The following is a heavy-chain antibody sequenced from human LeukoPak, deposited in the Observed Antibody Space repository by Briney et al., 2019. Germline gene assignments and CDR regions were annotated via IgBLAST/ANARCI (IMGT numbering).Heavy chain of an antibody. CDR3: ARVGPLFYCSGGSCPWSPDY. CDR1: GFTFSSYG. CDR2: IWYDGSNK. V-gene: IGHV3-33*01. J-gene: IGHJ4*02. Sequence: GGSLRLSCAASGFTFSSYGMHWVRQAPGKGLEWVAVIWYDGSNKYYADSVKGRFTISRDNSKNTLYLQMNSLRAEDTAVYYCARVGPLFYCSGGSCPWSPDYWGQGTLVTVSS. D-gene: IGHD2-15*01.